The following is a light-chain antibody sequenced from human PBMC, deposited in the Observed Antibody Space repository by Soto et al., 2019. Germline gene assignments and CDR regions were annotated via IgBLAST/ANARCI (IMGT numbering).Light chain of an antibody. J-gene: IGLJ3*02. Sequence: QSALTQPASVSGSPGQSITISCTGTSSDVGGYNYVSWYQQHPGKAPKLMIYDVSNRPSGVSNRFSGSKSGNTASLTISGLQAEDEADYYCSSYTSSSTWVFGGGTKHRP. CDR1: SSDVGGYNY. CDR3: SSYTSSSTWV. V-gene: IGLV2-14*01. CDR2: DVS.